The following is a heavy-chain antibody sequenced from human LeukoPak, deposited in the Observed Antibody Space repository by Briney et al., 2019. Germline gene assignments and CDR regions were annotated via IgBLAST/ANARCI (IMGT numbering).Heavy chain of an antibody. CDR3: ARGAGGYFDWTKGVPYAY. V-gene: IGHV1-2*06. Sequence: GASVKVSCKASGYTFTGYYMHWVRQAPGQGLEWMGRINPNSGGTNYAQKFQGRVTMTRDTSISTAYMELSRLRSDDTAVYYCARGAGGYFDWTKGVPYAYWGQGTLVTVSS. CDR1: GYTFTGYY. D-gene: IGHD3-9*01. CDR2: INPNSGGT. J-gene: IGHJ4*02.